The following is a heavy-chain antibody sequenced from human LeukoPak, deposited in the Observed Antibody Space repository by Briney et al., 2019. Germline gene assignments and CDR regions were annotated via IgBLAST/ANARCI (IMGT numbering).Heavy chain of an antibody. J-gene: IGHJ5*02. CDR2: INPNTGVT. CDR1: GYTFTGYY. Sequence: ASVKVSCKASGYTFTGYYMHWVRQAPGQGLTWMGWINPNTGVTNYAQKFQGRVTMTRDTSISTAYMEPSRLRSDDTAVYYCARAPSRLAPNRFDPWGQGTLVTVSS. CDR3: ARAPSRLAPNRFDP. V-gene: IGHV1-2*02. D-gene: IGHD6-19*01.